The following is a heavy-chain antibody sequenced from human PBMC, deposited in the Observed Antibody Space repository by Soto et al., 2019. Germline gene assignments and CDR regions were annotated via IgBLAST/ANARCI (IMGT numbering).Heavy chain of an antibody. V-gene: IGHV4-4*07. J-gene: IGHJ5*02. CDR2: IYTSGST. D-gene: IGHD6-13*01. Sequence: PSETLSLTCTVSGGSISSYYWSWIRQPAGKGLEWIGRIYTSGSTNYNPSLKSRVTMSVDTSKNQFSLKLSSVTAADTAVYYCARGGDYSSSWYSPPWFDPWGQGTLVTVSS. CDR1: GGSISSYY. CDR3: ARGGDYSSSWYSPPWFDP.